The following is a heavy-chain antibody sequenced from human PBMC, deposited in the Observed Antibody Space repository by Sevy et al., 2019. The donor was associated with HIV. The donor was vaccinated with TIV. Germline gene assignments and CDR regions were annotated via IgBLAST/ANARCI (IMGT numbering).Heavy chain of an antibody. V-gene: IGHV3-48*03. J-gene: IGHJ6*02. CDR2: IYASGSPI. CDR1: GSTFRSYE. CDR3: ARKVGYYYYYGMDV. Sequence: GGSLRLSCEGSGSTFRSYEMNWVRQAPGKGLEWISYIYASGSPIYYSDSVRGRFTISRDDAKNSLYLQMDDLRVYDTATYYCARKVGYYYYYGMDVWGQGTTVTVSS.